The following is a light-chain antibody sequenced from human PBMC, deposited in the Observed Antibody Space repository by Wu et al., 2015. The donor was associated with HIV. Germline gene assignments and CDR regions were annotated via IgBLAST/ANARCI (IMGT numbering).Light chain of an antibody. CDR3: QQYNSLRYT. J-gene: IGKJ2*01. V-gene: IGKV3-20*01. Sequence: LLTRSPGTLSLSPGERATLSCRASQSFNSKYLAWYQQKPGQAPRLLIYDAYSRATGVPDRFSGSGSGTDFTLTISRLEPEDFAVYYCQQYNSLRYTFGQGTKLEIK. CDR2: DAY. CDR1: QSFNSKY.